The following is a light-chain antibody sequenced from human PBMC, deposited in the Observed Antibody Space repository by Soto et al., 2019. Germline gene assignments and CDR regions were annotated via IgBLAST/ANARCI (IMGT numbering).Light chain of an antibody. J-gene: IGKJ5*01. CDR2: DAY. V-gene: IGKV3-11*01. CDR3: QQRHMWPIT. Sequence: EVVLTQSPVTLSLSPGERATLSCRASQSFRGLLAWYQQKPGQAPSILIYDAYNRATGIPPRFSGSGSGTDFNLTISSLETEDSAVYYCQQRHMWPITFGQGTQLEIK. CDR1: QSFRGL.